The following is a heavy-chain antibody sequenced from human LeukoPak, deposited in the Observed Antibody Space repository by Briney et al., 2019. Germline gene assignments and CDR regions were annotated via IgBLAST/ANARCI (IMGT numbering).Heavy chain of an antibody. Sequence: GGSLRLSCAASGFHFIDYAMSWVRQAPGKGLEWVLAISGSGVSTYYADSVKGRFTISRDNSKNTLSLQVNDLRAEDSAVYYCAKIRGGWYGDFDYWGQGTLVTVSS. CDR2: ISGSGVST. D-gene: IGHD6-19*01. CDR1: GFHFIDYA. J-gene: IGHJ4*02. V-gene: IGHV3-23*01. CDR3: AKIRGGWYGDFDY.